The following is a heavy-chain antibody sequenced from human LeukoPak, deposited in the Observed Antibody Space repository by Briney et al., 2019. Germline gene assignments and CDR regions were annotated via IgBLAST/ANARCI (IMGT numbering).Heavy chain of an antibody. D-gene: IGHD4-17*01. CDR3: ARDITRGDYVGTWFDP. CDR1: GGTFSSYA. CDR2: IIPIFGTA. V-gene: IGHV1-69*05. J-gene: IGHJ5*02. Sequence: SVKVSFKASGGTFSSYAISWVRQAPGQGLEWMGGIIPIFGTANYAQKFQGRVTITTDESTSTAYMELSSLRSEDTAVYYCARDITRGDYVGTWFDPWGQGTLVTVSS.